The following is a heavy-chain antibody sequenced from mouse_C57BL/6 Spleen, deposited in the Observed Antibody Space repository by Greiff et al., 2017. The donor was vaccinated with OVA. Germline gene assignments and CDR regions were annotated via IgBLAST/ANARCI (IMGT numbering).Heavy chain of an antibody. J-gene: IGHJ2*01. Sequence: VQLQQPGTELVKPGASVKLSCKASGYTFTSYWMHWVKQRPGQGLEWIGNINPSNGGTNYNEKFKSKATLTVDKSSSTAYMQLSSLTSEDSAVYYGARATGVWLRRGYYFDYWGQGTTLTVSS. CDR3: ARATGVWLRRGYYFDY. CDR1: GYTFTSYW. V-gene: IGHV1-53*01. CDR2: INPSNGGT. D-gene: IGHD2-2*01.